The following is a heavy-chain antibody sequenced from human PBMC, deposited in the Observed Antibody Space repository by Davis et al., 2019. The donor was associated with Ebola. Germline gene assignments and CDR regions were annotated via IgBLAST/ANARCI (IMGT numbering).Heavy chain of an antibody. CDR1: GFTFSDYW. V-gene: IGHV4-34*01. J-gene: IGHJ5*02. CDR3: ARGRYCTNGVCYRSSWFDP. D-gene: IGHD2-8*01. Sequence: ESLKISCAASGFTFSDYWMTWVRQAPGKGLEWIGEINHRGSPNYNPSLKSRVTISVDTSKNQFSLKLSSVTAADTAVYYCARGRYCTNGVCYRSSWFDPWGQGTLVTVSS. CDR2: INHRGSP.